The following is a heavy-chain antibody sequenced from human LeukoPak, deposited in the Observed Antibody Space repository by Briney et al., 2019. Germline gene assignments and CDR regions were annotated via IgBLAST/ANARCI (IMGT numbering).Heavy chain of an antibody. V-gene: IGHV4-61*01. CDR1: GGPVKSPTSY. CDR2: VYYIGTT. J-gene: IGHJ5*02. CDR3: ARNTSSSPWFDP. Sequence: SETLSLTCTVSGGPVKSPTSYWSWIRQPPGKGLEWIGNVYYIGTTSYNSSLKSRVSISVDASKNQFSLEVKSMTSEDTAVYYCARNTSSSPWFDPWGQGTLVTVSS. D-gene: IGHD6-6*01.